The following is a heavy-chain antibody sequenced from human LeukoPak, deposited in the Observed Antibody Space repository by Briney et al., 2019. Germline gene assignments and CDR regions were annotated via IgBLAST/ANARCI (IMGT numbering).Heavy chain of an antibody. Sequence: GGSLRLSCAASGFTFSSYGMHWVRQAPGKGLEWVAVISYDGSNKYYADSVKGRFTISRDNSKNTLYLQMNSLRAEDTAVYYCADPDGDYWGQGTLVTVSS. D-gene: IGHD3-10*01. CDR2: ISYDGSNK. J-gene: IGHJ4*02. V-gene: IGHV3-30*03. CDR1: GFTFSSYG. CDR3: ADPDGDY.